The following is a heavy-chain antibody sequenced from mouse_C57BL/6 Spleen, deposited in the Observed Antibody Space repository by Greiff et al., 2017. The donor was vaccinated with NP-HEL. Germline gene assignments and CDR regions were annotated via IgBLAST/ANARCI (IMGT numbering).Heavy chain of an antibody. CDR2: ISGGGGNT. Sequence: EVHLVESGGGLVKPGGSLKLSCAASGFTFSSYTMSWVRQTPEKRLEWVATISGGGGNTYYPDSVKGRFTISRDNAKNTLYLQKSSLRSEDTALYYCARQGTMITTHAMDYWGQGTSVTVSS. J-gene: IGHJ4*01. CDR1: GFTFSSYT. D-gene: IGHD2-4*01. CDR3: ARQGTMITTHAMDY. V-gene: IGHV5-9*01.